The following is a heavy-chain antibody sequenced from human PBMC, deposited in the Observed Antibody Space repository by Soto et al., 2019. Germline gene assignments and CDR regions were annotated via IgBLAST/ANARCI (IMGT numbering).Heavy chain of an antibody. Sequence: GGSLRLSCEASGFTFSSCSMNWVRQAPGKGLEWVSFISGSGDTKYYADSVKGRFTISRDNAKNSLYLQMSSLRDEDTAVYYCAKYCSSDVCFDYWGQGTLVTVSS. CDR1: GFTFSSCS. CDR2: ISGSGDTK. CDR3: AKYCSSDVCFDY. V-gene: IGHV3-48*02. J-gene: IGHJ4*02. D-gene: IGHD2-8*01.